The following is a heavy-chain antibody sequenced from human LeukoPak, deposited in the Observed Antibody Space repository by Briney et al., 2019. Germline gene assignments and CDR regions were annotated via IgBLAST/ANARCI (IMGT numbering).Heavy chain of an antibody. D-gene: IGHD3-22*01. CDR3: ARGDSSGYSYPTRAEYFHH. CDR1: GFTVSNNY. CDR2: IYSGGNT. Sequence: PGGSLRLSRAASGFTVSNNYMTWVRQAPGKGLEWVSVIYSGGNTYYADSVKGRFTISRDSSKNTLYLQMNSLRAEDTAVYYCARGDSSGYSYPTRAEYFHHWGQGTLVTVSS. J-gene: IGHJ1*01. V-gene: IGHV3-53*01.